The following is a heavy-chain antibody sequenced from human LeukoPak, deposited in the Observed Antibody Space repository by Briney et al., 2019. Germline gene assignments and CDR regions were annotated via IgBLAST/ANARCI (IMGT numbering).Heavy chain of an antibody. J-gene: IGHJ4*02. D-gene: IGHD2-21*02. Sequence: GGSLRLSCAASGFTFSSYSMNWVRQAPGKGLEWVSSISSSSSYIYYADSVKGRFTISRDNAKNTLYLQMNSLRAEDTAVYYCARDPGPYCGGDCYYFDYWGQGTLVTVSS. V-gene: IGHV3-21*01. CDR1: GFTFSSYS. CDR3: ARDPGPYCGGDCYYFDY. CDR2: ISSSSSYI.